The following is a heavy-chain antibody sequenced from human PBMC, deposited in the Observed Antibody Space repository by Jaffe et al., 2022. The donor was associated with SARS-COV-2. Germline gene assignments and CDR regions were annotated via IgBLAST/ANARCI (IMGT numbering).Heavy chain of an antibody. Sequence: QLQLQESGPGLVKPSETLSLTCTVSGGSISSSSYYWGWIRQPPGKGLEWIGSIYYSGSTYYNPSLKSRVTISVDTSKNQFSLKLSSVTAADTAVYYCARRVYCSGGSCYDHLDYWGQGTLVTVSS. CDR2: IYYSGST. D-gene: IGHD2-15*01. CDR1: GGSISSSSYY. CDR3: ARRVYCSGGSCYDHLDY. V-gene: IGHV4-39*01. J-gene: IGHJ4*02.